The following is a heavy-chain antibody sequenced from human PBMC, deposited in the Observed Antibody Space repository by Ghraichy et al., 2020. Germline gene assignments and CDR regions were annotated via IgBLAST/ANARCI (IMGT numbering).Heavy chain of an antibody. CDR3: ASTPITGGPDY. CDR1: GGSISSYY. CDR2: IYYSGST. J-gene: IGHJ4*02. D-gene: IGHD7-27*01. Sequence: SETLSLTCTVSGGSISSYYWSWIRQPPGKGLEWIGYIYYSGSTNYNPSLKSRVTISVDTSKNQFSLKLSSVTAADTAVYYCASTPITGGPDYWGQGTLVTVSS. V-gene: IGHV4-59*08.